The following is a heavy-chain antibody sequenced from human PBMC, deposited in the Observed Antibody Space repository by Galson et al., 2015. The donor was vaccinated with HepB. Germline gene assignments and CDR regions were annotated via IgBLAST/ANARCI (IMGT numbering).Heavy chain of an antibody. D-gene: IGHD6-13*01. J-gene: IGHJ6*02. Sequence: QSGAEVKKPGESLRISCKGSGYSFTSYWISWVRQMPGKGLEWMGRIDPSDSYTNYSPSFQGHVTTSADKSISTAYLQWSSLKASDTAVYYCARRGSSSWYNYYYYGMDVWGQGTTVTVSS. CDR3: ARRGSSSWYNYYYYGMDV. V-gene: IGHV5-10-1*01. CDR2: IDPSDSYT. CDR1: GYSFTSYW.